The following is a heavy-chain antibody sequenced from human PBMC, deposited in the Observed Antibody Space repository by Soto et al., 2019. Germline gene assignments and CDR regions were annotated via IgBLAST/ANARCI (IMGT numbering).Heavy chain of an antibody. CDR3: AMISVDTYLLYLLAS. CDR1: GGSLSGYY. J-gene: IGHJ5*01. Sequence: SETRSLSWAVYGGSLSGYYWIGSRQPPGMGLEWIGEINHSGSTNYNPSLKSRVTISVDTSNNQFSLKLTSETAADTAVYYCAMISVDTYLLYLLASWGQGSPDPGSS. V-gene: IGHV4-34*01. CDR2: INHSGST. D-gene: IGHD2-2*02.